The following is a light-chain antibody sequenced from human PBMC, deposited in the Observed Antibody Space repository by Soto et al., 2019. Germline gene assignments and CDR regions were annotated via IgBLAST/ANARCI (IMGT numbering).Light chain of an antibody. Sequence: EIVMTQSPATLSLSPGERATISCRASQSISSNLAWYQQKPGQAPSLLIYYAFTRATGIPARFSGSWSGTEFTLTISSLQSEDFAVYYCQQCNNWPLTFGGGTRWISN. J-gene: IGKJ4*01. CDR3: QQCNNWPLT. CDR2: YAF. V-gene: IGKV3-15*01. CDR1: QSISSN.